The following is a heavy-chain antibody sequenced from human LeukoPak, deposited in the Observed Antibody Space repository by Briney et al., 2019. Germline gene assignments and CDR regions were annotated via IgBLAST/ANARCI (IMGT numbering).Heavy chain of an antibody. Sequence: SETLSLTCTVSGGSISSGGYYWTWIRQHPGKGLEWIGYIYYSGSTYSNPSLKSRVTIPVDTSKNQFSLNLSSVTAADTAVYYCARTTARLDYSNDYWGQGTLVTVSS. CDR2: IYYSGST. J-gene: IGHJ4*02. V-gene: IGHV4-31*03. CDR1: GGSISSGGYY. CDR3: ARTTARLDYSNDY. D-gene: IGHD4-11*01.